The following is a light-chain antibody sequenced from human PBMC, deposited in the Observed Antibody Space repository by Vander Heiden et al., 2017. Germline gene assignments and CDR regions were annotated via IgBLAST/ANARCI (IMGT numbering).Light chain of an antibody. J-gene: IGKJ5*01. CDR1: QTVSFS. CDR2: DAS. CDR3: QQRHKWPIT. Sequence: EIVLTQSPATLSSSPGERPTLSCRASQTVSFSLAWYQHKPGQAPKLLIYDASNRATGIPARFSGSGSGTDFTLTVSSLEPEDFAVYYCQQRHKWPITFGQGTRLEIK. V-gene: IGKV3-11*01.